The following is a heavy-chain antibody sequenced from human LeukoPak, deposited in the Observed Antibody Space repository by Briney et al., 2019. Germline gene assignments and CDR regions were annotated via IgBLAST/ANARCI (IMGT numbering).Heavy chain of an antibody. J-gene: IGHJ4*02. Sequence: SETLSLTCTVSGGSISDYYWSWIRQPPGKGLEWIGYIYYSGSTNYNPSLKSRVTLSVDTSKMQFSLRLTSVTAADTAVYYCARVRSQTTHIDYWGQGTLVTVSS. CDR2: IYYSGST. CDR1: GGSISDYY. V-gene: IGHV4-59*01. D-gene: IGHD1-1*01. CDR3: ARVRSQTTHIDY.